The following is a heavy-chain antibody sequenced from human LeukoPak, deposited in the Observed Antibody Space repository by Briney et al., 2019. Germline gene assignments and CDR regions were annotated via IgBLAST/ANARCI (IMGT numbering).Heavy chain of an antibody. CDR1: GYTFTGYY. CDR2: INPKSGGT. V-gene: IGHV1-2*02. CDR3: ARVHLEWSYYYYYGMDV. D-gene: IGHD3-3*01. J-gene: IGHJ6*02. Sequence: ASVKVSCKASGYTFTGYYLHWVRQAPGQGLEWMGWINPKSGGTNYAQNFQGRVTMTRDTSISTAYMELSRLTSDDTAVYYCARVHLEWSYYYYYGMDVWGQGTTVTVSS.